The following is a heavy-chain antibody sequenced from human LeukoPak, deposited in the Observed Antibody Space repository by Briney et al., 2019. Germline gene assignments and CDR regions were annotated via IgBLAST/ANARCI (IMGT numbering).Heavy chain of an antibody. CDR1: GYSFTSYW. D-gene: IGHD2-2*01. CDR3: ARIAGYCSSTSCYAFDI. CDR2: IYPGDSDT. Sequence: GESLKISCKGSGYSFTSYWIGWVRQMPGKGLEWMGIIYPGDSDTRYSPSFQGQVTIPADKSISTAYLQWSSLKASDTAMYCCARIAGYCSSTSCYAFDIWGQGTMVTVSS. V-gene: IGHV5-51*01. J-gene: IGHJ3*02.